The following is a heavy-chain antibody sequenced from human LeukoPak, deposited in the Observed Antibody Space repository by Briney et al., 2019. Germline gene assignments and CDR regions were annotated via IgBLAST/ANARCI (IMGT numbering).Heavy chain of an antibody. CDR1: GFTFSSYS. D-gene: IGHD2-2*02. Sequence: PGGSLRLSCAASGFTFSSYSMNWVRQAPGKGLEWVSSISSSSSYIYYADSVKGRFTISRDNAKNSLYLQMNSLRAEDTAVYYCARDATYCSSTSCYMNAFDIWGQGTMVIVSS. V-gene: IGHV3-21*01. CDR3: ARDATYCSSTSCYMNAFDI. J-gene: IGHJ3*02. CDR2: ISSSSSYI.